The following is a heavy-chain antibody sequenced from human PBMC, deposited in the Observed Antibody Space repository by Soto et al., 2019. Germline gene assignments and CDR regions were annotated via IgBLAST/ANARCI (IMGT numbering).Heavy chain of an antibody. CDR3: ARQPTTGDTDLWFDP. CDR2: IFYSGST. J-gene: IGHJ5*02. Sequence: SETLSLTCSVSGGSISTSRSYWAWIRQPPGKGLEWLANIFYSGSTFYNPSLASRVSVSVDTSKNEFSLKLRSVTAADTAVYYCARQPTTGDTDLWFDPWGQGTLVTVSP. CDR1: GGSISTSRSY. D-gene: IGHD2-21*01. V-gene: IGHV4-39*01.